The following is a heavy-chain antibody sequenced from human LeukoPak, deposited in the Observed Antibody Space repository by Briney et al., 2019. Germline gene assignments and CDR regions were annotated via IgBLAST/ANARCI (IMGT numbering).Heavy chain of an antibody. J-gene: IGHJ4*02. Sequence: SETLSLTCTVSGGSISSYYWSWIRQPPGKGLEWIGYIYYSGSTNYNPSLKSRVTISVDTSKNQFSLKLNSVTPEDTAVYYCARDSRATTGTFDYWGQGTLVTVSS. D-gene: IGHD1-26*01. V-gene: IGHV4-59*12. CDR1: GGSISSYY. CDR3: ARDSRATTGTFDY. CDR2: IYYSGST.